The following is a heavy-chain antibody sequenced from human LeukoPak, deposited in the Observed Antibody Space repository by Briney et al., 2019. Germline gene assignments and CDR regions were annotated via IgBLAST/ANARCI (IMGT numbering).Heavy chain of an antibody. CDR1: GFTFSSYS. CDR2: IRSSSSYI. Sequence: GGSLRLSCAASGFTFSSYSMNWVRQAPGKGLEWVSSIRSSSSYIYYADSVKGRFTISRDNAKNSLYLQMNSLRAEDTAVYYCAKAMTTVTFDAFDIWGQGTMVTVSS. CDR3: AKAMTTVTFDAFDI. J-gene: IGHJ3*02. D-gene: IGHD4-17*01. V-gene: IGHV3-21*01.